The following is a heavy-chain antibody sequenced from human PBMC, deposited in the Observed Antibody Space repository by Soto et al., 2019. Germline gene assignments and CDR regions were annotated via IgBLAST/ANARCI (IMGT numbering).Heavy chain of an antibody. CDR2: ISGSGGNT. J-gene: IGHJ6*02. V-gene: IGHV3-23*01. CDR1: GFTFSSYA. CDR3: AMLNSGSYSYHCMDV. Sequence: EVQLLESGGDLVQPGGSLRLSCAASGFTFSSYAMNWVRQAPGKGLEWVSAISGSGGNTFYADSVKGRFTISRDNSKNTLFLQMHSRRAEDTAIYYCAMLNSGSYSYHCMDVWGQGTTVTVSS. D-gene: IGHD1-26*01.